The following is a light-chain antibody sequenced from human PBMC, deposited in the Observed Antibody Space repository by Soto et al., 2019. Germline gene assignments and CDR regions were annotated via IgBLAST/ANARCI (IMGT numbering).Light chain of an antibody. Sequence: QSPATLSLSKGERATLSCRASQNVSRFLAWYQRRPGQAPRLLIYDASKRASDIPARFSGSGSGTDFTLTISSLEPEDSAVYYCQQRSNWPPLTFGGGTKVDIK. V-gene: IGKV3-11*01. CDR3: QQRSNWPPLT. CDR2: DAS. J-gene: IGKJ4*01. CDR1: QNVSRF.